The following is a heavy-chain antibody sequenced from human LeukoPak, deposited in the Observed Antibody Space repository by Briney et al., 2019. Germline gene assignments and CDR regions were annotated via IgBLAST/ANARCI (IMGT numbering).Heavy chain of an antibody. V-gene: IGHV4-39*01. J-gene: IGHJ4*02. CDR1: GGSISSSSYY. CDR2: IYYSGST. D-gene: IGHD2-2*01. CDR3: ARQLGYCSSTSCYADKVDY. Sequence: PSETLSLTCTVSGGSISSSSYYWGWVRQPPGKGLEWIGSIYYSGSTYYNPSLKSRVTISVDTSKNQFSLKLSSVTAADTAVYYCARQLGYCSSTSCYADKVDYWGQGTLVTVSS.